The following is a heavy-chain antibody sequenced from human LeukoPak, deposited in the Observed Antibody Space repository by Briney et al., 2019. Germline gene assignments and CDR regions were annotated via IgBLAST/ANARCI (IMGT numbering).Heavy chain of an antibody. CDR2: IISSSSYT. CDR3: TRIVSSSGSADFYYFDY. Sequence: GGSLRLSCAASGFTLSDYYTSCIRQAPGKGMGWDSYIISSSSYTNLADCMKGRCTISRDHAKNPRYLQMSSLRAEDPAVYYCTRIVSSSGSADFYYFDYWGQGTLVTVSS. J-gene: IGHJ4*02. D-gene: IGHD6-19*01. CDR1: GFTLSDYY. V-gene: IGHV3-11*06.